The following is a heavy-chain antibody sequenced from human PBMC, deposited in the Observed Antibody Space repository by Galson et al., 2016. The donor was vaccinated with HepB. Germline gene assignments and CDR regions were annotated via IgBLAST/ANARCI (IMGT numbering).Heavy chain of an antibody. CDR3: GRARAGGYESYDY. CDR1: GFAFSDYY. Sequence: SLRLSCAASGFAFSDYYMNWIRQPPGKGLEWVSYISTGGTYTNYADSVNGRFTISRDNAKNSLYLQMDSLRAEDTALYYCGRARAGGYESYDYWGQGTLVTVPS. J-gene: IGHJ4*02. D-gene: IGHD5-12*01. CDR2: ISTGGTYT. V-gene: IGHV3-11*05.